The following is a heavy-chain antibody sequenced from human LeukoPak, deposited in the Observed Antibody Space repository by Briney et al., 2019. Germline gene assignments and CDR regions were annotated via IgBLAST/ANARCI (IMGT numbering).Heavy chain of an antibody. V-gene: IGHV3-9*03. D-gene: IGHD2-21*02. CDR1: GFTFDDYG. CDR2: VSWNSGSI. Sequence: GRSLRLSCAASGFTFDDYGMHWVRQAPGKCLEWVSGVSWNSGSIGYADSVKGRFTISRVNAKNSLYLQMDSLRAEDMALYYCAKGSANCGGDCYSGDAFDIWGQGTMVTVSS. J-gene: IGHJ3*02. CDR3: AKGSANCGGDCYSGDAFDI.